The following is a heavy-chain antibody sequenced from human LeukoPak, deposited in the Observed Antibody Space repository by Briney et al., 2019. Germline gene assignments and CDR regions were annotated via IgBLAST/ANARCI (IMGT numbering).Heavy chain of an antibody. J-gene: IGHJ6*03. V-gene: IGHV3-21*01. CDR1: GFTFSSYS. CDR3: ARTQGGGVVVAATPYYYYMDV. D-gene: IGHD2-15*01. Sequence: MSGGSLRLSCAASGFTFSSYSMNWVRQAPGKGLEWVSSISSSSSYIYYADSVKGRFTISRDNAKNSLYLQMNSLRAEDTAVYYCARTQGGGVVVAATPYYYYMDVWGKGTTVTVSS. CDR2: ISSSSSYI.